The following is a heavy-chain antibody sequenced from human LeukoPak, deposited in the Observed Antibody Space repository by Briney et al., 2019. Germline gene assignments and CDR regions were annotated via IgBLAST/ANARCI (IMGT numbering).Heavy chain of an antibody. V-gene: IGHV3-48*03. CDR3: ARKDSRMWYYDY. CDR2: ISSSGSTI. Sequence: PGGSLRLSCAASGFTFSSYEMNWVRQAPGKGLEWVSYISSSGSTIYYADSVKGRFTISRDNAENSLYLQMNSLRAEDTAVYYCARKDSRMWYYDYWGQGTLVTVSS. CDR1: GFTFSSYE. J-gene: IGHJ4*02. D-gene: IGHD6-13*01.